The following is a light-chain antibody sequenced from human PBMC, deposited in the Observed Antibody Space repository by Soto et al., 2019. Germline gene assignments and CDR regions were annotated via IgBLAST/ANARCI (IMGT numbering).Light chain of an antibody. J-gene: IGLJ2*01. Sequence: QSALTQPASVSGSPGQSITISCTGTSSDVGGYNYVAWYQQQPGKAPKLMIYDVSNRPSGVSNRFSGSKSGNTASLTISGHQAEDEDDYYCRSYTTCRHVVFGGGTNLTVL. CDR1: SSDVGGYNY. CDR2: DVS. CDR3: RSYTTCRHVV. V-gene: IGLV2-14*01.